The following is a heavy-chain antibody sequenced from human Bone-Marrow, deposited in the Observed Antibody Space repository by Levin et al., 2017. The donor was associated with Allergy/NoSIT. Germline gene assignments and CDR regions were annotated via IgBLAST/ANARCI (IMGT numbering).Heavy chain of an antibody. CDR3: AREGAPSPIAGAKYCMDI. V-gene: IGHV3-21*01. J-gene: IGHJ6*02. CDR1: GFTFSSSS. Sequence: GGSLRLSCAASGFTFSSSSMNWVRQAPGKGLEWVSSISSSSSYIYYADSVKGRFTISRDNAKNSLYLQMNSLRAEDTAVYYCAREGAPSPIAGAKYCMDIWGQGTTVTVSS. D-gene: IGHD6-13*01. CDR2: ISSSSSYI.